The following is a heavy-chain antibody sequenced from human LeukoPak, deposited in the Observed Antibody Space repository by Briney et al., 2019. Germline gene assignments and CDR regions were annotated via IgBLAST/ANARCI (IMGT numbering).Heavy chain of an antibody. CDR3: ARGGAVAGSTADY. CDR2: ISTGGRNI. CDR1: GFTFNNYS. J-gene: IGHJ4*02. Sequence: GGSLRLSCAASGFTFNNYSMSWVRQSPGNGLEWVSSISTGGRNIYYADSVKGRSTISRDNANDSLFLQLNSLRAEDTAIYYCARGGAVAGSTADYWGQGTLVTVSS. V-gene: IGHV3-21*01. D-gene: IGHD6-13*01.